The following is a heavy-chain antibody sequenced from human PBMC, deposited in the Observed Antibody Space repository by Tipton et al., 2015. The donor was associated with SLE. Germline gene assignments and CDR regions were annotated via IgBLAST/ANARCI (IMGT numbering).Heavy chain of an antibody. CDR1: GASISSTTFY. V-gene: IGHV4-31*03. J-gene: IGHJ4*02. D-gene: IGHD2-2*01. CDR2: VYHNGYT. Sequence: TLSLTCTVSGASISSTTFYWGWIRQPPGRGLEWIGYVYHNGYTYYTASLKSRLTISINASKNQFSLNLSSATAADTAVYYCARGSSNFDSWGQGTLVTVSS. CDR3: ARGSSNFDS.